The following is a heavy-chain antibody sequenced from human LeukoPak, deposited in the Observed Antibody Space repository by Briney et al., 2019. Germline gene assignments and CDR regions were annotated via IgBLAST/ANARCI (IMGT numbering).Heavy chain of an antibody. CDR2: IYYSGST. CDR1: GGSVSSGGYY. CDR3: ARDHVAGIDHY. J-gene: IGHJ4*02. V-gene: IGHV4-31*03. D-gene: IGHD6-19*01. Sequence: SETLSLTCTVSGGSVSSGGYYWSWIRQHPGKGLEWIGYIYYSGSTYYNPSLKSRVTISVDTSKNQFSLKLSSVTAADTAVYYCARDHVAGIDHYWGQGTLVTVSS.